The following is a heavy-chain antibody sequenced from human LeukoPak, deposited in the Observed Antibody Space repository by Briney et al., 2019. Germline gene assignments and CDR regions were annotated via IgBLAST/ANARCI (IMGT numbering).Heavy chain of an antibody. D-gene: IGHD3-3*01. CDR2: ISGSGGST. V-gene: IGHV3-23*01. Sequence: PGGSLRLSCAASGFTFSSYAMSWVRQAPGKGLEWVSAISGSGGSTYYADSVKGRFTISRDNSKNTLYLQMNSLRAEDTAVYYCTTDRVTIFGVVIKGGVYWGQGTLVTVSS. CDR1: GFTFSSYA. J-gene: IGHJ4*02. CDR3: TTDRVTIFGVVIKGGVY.